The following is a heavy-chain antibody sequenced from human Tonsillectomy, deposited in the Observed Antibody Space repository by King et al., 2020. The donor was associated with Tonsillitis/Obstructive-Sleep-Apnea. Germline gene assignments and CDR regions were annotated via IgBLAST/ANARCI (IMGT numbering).Heavy chain of an antibody. CDR3: ARQGDHSYALFAY. J-gene: IGHJ4*02. Sequence: VQLQQWGAGLLKPSETLSLTCAVYGGSFSGYYWSWIRQPPGKGWEWIGEINHGGRTKYNPSLKSRVTILIDTSKNQFALKLSSVTAADTAVYYCARQGDHSYALFAYWGQGTLVTVSS. V-gene: IGHV4-34*01. D-gene: IGHD5-18*01. CDR2: INHGGRT. CDR1: GGSFSGYY.